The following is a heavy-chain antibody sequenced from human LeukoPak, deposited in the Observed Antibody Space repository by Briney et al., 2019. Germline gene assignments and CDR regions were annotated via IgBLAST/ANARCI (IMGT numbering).Heavy chain of an antibody. CDR2: ISSSGSTI. Sequence: PGGSLRLSCAASGFTFSRYEMNWVRQAPGKGLEWVSYISSSGSTIYYADSVKGRFTISRDNAKNSLYLQMNSLRAEDTAVYYCAREMGFRDYYYGMDVWGQGTTVTVSS. D-gene: IGHD1-26*01. CDR1: GFTFSRYE. V-gene: IGHV3-48*03. J-gene: IGHJ6*02. CDR3: AREMGFRDYYYGMDV.